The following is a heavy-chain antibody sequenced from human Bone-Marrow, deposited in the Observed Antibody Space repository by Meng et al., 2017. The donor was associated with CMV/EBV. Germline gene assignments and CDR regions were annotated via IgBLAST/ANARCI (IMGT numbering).Heavy chain of an antibody. CDR1: GFTFSSYW. J-gene: IGHJ3*02. Sequence: GGSLRLSCAASGFTFSSYWMHWVRQAPGKGLVWVSRIDSDGSTTNYADSAKGRFTISRDNAKNTLYLQMSSLRAEDTAVYYCARVPYDWEAFDIWGQGRMVTVSS. CDR2: IDSDGSTT. CDR3: ARVPYDWEAFDI. D-gene: IGHD3-16*01. V-gene: IGHV3-74*01.